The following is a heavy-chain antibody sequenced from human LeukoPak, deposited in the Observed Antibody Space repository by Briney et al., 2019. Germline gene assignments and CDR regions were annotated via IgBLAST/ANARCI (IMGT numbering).Heavy chain of an antibody. D-gene: IGHD2-21*01. CDR2: ISSDGSII. Sequence: PGGSLRLSCAASGFSFSSYWMHWVRQAPGKGLVWVSRISSDGSIINYADSVKGRFTISRDNAKNTLYLQMNSLRVEDTAVYYCGRGGAYSDYWGQGTLVTVSS. CDR3: GRGGAYSDY. J-gene: IGHJ4*02. V-gene: IGHV3-74*01. CDR1: GFSFSSYW.